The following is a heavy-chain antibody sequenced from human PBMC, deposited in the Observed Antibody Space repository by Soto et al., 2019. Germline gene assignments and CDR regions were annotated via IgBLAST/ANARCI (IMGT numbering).Heavy chain of an antibody. J-gene: IGHJ4*02. Sequence: SETLSLTCAVYGVSFSGYCWSWIRQPPGKGLEWIGEINHSGSTNYNPSLKRRVTISVDTSKNQFSLKPSSVTAADTAVYYCARSYPPDCTNGVCYRVYFDYWGQGTLVTVSS. CDR3: ARSYPPDCTNGVCYRVYFDY. V-gene: IGHV4-34*01. CDR1: GVSFSGYC. CDR2: INHSGST. D-gene: IGHD2-8*01.